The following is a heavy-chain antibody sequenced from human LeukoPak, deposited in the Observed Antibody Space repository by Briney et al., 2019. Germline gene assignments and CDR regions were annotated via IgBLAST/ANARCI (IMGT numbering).Heavy chain of an antibody. CDR2: ISYDGSNK. Sequence: GGSLRLSCAASGFTFSSYGMHWVRQAPGKGLEWVAVISYDGSNKYYADSVKGRFTISRDNSKNTLYLQMNSLRAEDTAVYYCAGATIAVAFDYWGQGTLVTVSS. CDR1: GFTFSSYG. D-gene: IGHD6-19*01. J-gene: IGHJ4*02. V-gene: IGHV3-30*03. CDR3: AGATIAVAFDY.